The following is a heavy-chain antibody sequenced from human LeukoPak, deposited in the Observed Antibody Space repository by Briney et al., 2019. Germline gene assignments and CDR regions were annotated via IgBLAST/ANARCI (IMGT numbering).Heavy chain of an antibody. CDR1: GGSFSGYY. CDR2: INHSGST. V-gene: IGHV4-34*01. Sequence: SETLSLTCAVYGGSFSGYYWSWIRQPPGKGLEWIGEINHSGSTNYNPSLKSRVTISVDTSKNQFSLKLSSVTAADTAVYYCARGRRRGGYNLYYYYYMDVWGKGTTVTVSS. J-gene: IGHJ6*03. D-gene: IGHD5-24*01. CDR3: ARGRRRGGYNLYYYYYMDV.